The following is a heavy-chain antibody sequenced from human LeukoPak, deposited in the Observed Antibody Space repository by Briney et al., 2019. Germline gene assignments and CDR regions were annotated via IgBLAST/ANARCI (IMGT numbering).Heavy chain of an antibody. V-gene: IGHV3-23*01. CDR3: AKGDSSGYYSSFDY. CDR2: ISGSGGST. Sequence: GGSLRLSCAAAGFTFSSYAMSWVRQAPGKGLEWGSGISGSGGSTYYADSVKGQFTVSRDNSKNTLYLQMNSLRAEDTAVYYCAKGDSSGYYSSFDYWGQGTLVTVSS. D-gene: IGHD3-22*01. CDR1: GFTFSSYA. J-gene: IGHJ4*02.